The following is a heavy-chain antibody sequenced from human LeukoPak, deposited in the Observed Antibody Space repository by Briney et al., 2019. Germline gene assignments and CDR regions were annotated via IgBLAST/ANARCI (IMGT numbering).Heavy chain of an antibody. CDR1: GFTFSSHG. D-gene: IGHD3-9*01. V-gene: IGHV3-30*02. Sequence: GGSLRLSCAASGFTFSSHGMHWVRQAPGKGLEWVAFISYDEKNKYYADSVKGRFTISRDNSKNTLYLQMNSLRVEDTALYYCAKWGDILTGYPYYFDYWGQGTLVTVSS. J-gene: IGHJ4*02. CDR3: AKWGDILTGYPYYFDY. CDR2: ISYDEKNK.